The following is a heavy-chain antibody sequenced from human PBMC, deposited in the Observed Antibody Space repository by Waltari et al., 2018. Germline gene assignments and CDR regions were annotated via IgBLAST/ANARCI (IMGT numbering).Heavy chain of an antibody. D-gene: IGHD3-3*01. V-gene: IGHV4-34*01. J-gene: IGHJ4*02. Sequence: QVQLQQWGAGLLKPSETLSLTCAVYGGSFSGYYWSWIRQPPGTGLEWIGEINHSGSTNYNPHRQRRVTISVDTSKHRFSLRLSSVTAADTAVYYGARGKPNVLRFLEWLLSYYFDYWGQGTLVTVSS. CDR3: ARGKPNVLRFLEWLLSYYFDY. CDR2: INHSGST. CDR1: GGSFSGYY.